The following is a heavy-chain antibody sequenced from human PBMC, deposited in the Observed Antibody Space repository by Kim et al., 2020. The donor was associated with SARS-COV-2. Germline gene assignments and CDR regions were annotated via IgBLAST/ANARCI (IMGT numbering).Heavy chain of an antibody. Sequence: GGSLRLSCAASGFTFSDHYMDWVRQAPGKGLEWVGRTRNKANSYTTEYAASVKGRFTISRDDSKNSLYLQMNSLKTEDTAVYYCAALGYCTNGVCYPHDYWGQGTLVTVSS. CDR1: GFTFSDHY. CDR3: AALGYCTNGVCYPHDY. D-gene: IGHD2-8*01. J-gene: IGHJ4*02. CDR2: TRNKANSYTT. V-gene: IGHV3-72*01.